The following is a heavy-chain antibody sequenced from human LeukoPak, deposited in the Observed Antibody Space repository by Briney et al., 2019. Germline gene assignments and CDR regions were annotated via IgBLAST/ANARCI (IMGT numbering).Heavy chain of an antibody. CDR2: IYYSGST. CDR3: ARQRITMVRGLDP. CDR1: GGSISSGGYS. J-gene: IGHJ5*02. D-gene: IGHD3-10*01. V-gene: IGHV4-31*03. Sequence: SETLSLTCTVSGGSISSGGYSWSWIRQHPGKGLEWIGYIYYSGSTYYNPSLKSRVTISVDTSKNQFSLKLSSVTAADTAVYYCARQRITMVRGLDPWGQGTLVTVSS.